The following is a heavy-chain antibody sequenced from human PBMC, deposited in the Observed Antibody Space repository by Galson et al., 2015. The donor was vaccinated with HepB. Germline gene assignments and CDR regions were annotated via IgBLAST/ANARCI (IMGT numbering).Heavy chain of an antibody. Sequence: SMRLPCAACGFTFSSYAMSWVRQAPGKGLEWISAICGSGGSTYYADSVKGRFTISRDNSKNTLYLQMNSLRAEDTAVYYCAKGTTEKPTDAFDIWGQGTMVTVSA. V-gene: IGHV3-23*01. CDR1: GFTFSSYA. D-gene: IGHD1-1*01. CDR3: AKGTTEKPTDAFDI. CDR2: ICGSGGST. J-gene: IGHJ3*02.